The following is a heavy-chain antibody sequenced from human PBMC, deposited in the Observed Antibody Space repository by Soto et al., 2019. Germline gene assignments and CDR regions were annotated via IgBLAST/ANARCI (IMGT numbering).Heavy chain of an antibody. Sequence: GGSVRLSCAASGFTFSSYWMHWVRQAPGKGLVWVSRINSDGSSTSYADSVKGRFTISRDNAKNTLYLQMNSLRAEDTAVYYCASPDYDSSGYIWGQGTMVTVSS. CDR1: GFTFSSYW. J-gene: IGHJ3*02. CDR2: INSDGSST. D-gene: IGHD3-22*01. CDR3: ASPDYDSSGYI. V-gene: IGHV3-74*01.